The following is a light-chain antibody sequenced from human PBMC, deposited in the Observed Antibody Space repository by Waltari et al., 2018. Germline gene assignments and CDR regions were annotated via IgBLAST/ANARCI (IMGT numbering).Light chain of an antibody. CDR2: TAS. V-gene: IGKV3-20*01. CDR1: QSVASNY. J-gene: IGKJ4*01. Sequence: EIVLTLSLVTLSLSPGERATLSCRASQSVASNYLAWYQQKPGQAPRLLMYTASSRASGIPDRFSGSGSGTDFTLTISRLEPEDFAVYYCQQYGTSPLTFGGGTRVDLK. CDR3: QQYGTSPLT.